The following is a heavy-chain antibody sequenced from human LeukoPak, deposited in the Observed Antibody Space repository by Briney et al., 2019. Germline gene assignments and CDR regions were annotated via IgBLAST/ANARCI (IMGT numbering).Heavy chain of an antibody. CDR1: GFTFSSYG. CDR3: AKTEQWQVFDY. Sequence: GGSLRLSCAASGFTFSSYGMHWVRQAPGKGLEWVSAISGSGGSTYYADSVKGRFTISRDNSKNTLYLQMNSLRAEGTAVYYCAKTEQWQVFDYWGQGTLVTVSS. J-gene: IGHJ4*02. CDR2: ISGSGGST. D-gene: IGHD6-19*01. V-gene: IGHV3-23*01.